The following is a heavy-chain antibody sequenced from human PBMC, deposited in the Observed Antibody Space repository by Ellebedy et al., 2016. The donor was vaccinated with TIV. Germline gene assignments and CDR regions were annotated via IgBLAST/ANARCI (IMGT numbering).Heavy chain of an antibody. V-gene: IGHV3-7*01. CDR1: GFSFRSYW. D-gene: IGHD4-17*01. Sequence: GESLKISCATSGFSFRSYWMSWVRQAPGEGLEWVANINQDGSQKYYVDSVKGRFTISRDNIRNSLYLQVNSLRAEDTAVYYCATDGSYGDYRSPQHAFVMWGQGTMVAVSS. CDR2: INQDGSQK. J-gene: IGHJ3*02. CDR3: ATDGSYGDYRSPQHAFVM.